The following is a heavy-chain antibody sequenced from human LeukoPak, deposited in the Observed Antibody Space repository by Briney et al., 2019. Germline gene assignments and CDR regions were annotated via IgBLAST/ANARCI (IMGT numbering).Heavy chain of an antibody. J-gene: IGHJ4*02. V-gene: IGHV3-21*06. CDR1: GFTFNTYS. Sequence: GGSLRLSCEASGFTFNTYSMNWARQAPGKELEWVSSIDSSGGYMFYADSVKGRFIISRDNAKDSLYLQMNSLRVEDTAVYYCLRGDRRDYWGQGTLVTVSS. CDR2: IDSSGGYM. CDR3: LRGDRRDY.